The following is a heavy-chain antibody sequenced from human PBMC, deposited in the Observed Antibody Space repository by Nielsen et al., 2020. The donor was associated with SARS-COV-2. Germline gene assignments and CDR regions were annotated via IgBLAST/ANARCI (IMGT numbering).Heavy chain of an antibody. J-gene: IGHJ4*02. Sequence: GESLKISCAASGFTFSSYWMNWVRQAPGKGLEWVTNIKEDGSEKYYADSVKGRFTISRDNAKNSLYLQMNSLRAEDTAVYYCTRVQYCSSSSCYGGFDYWGQGTLVTVSS. CDR2: IKEDGSEK. V-gene: IGHV3-7*01. D-gene: IGHD2-2*01. CDR3: TRVQYCSSSSCYGGFDY. CDR1: GFTFSSYW.